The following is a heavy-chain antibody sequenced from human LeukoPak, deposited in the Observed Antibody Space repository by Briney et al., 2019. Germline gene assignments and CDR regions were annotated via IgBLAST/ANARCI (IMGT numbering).Heavy chain of an antibody. CDR2: INPNSGGT. CDR3: ARGYYDRSGYPPGVN. CDR1: GYTFTGYY. J-gene: IGHJ4*02. V-gene: IGHV1-2*06. Sequence: GASVKVSCKASGYTFTGYYMHWVRQAPGQGLEWMGRINPNSGGTNYAQKFQGRVTMTRDTSISTAYMELSRLRSDDTAVYYCARGYYDRSGYPPGVNWGQGTLVTVSS. D-gene: IGHD3-22*01.